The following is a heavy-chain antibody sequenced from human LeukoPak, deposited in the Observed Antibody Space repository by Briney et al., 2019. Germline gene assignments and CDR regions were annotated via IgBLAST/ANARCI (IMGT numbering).Heavy chain of an antibody. V-gene: IGHV4-59*11. Sequence: SETLSLTCAVSDDSFSSHYWTWIRQPPGKGLDWIGYISYIGSTNYNPSLKSRVTISIDTSKNQFSLKLSSVTAADTAVYYCARDLVTVTKGFDIWGQGTMVSVSS. CDR1: DDSFSSHY. D-gene: IGHD4-17*01. CDR2: ISYIGST. J-gene: IGHJ3*02. CDR3: ARDLVTVTKGFDI.